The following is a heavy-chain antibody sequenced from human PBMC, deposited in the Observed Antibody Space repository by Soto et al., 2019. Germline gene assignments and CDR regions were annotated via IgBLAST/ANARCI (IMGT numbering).Heavy chain of an antibody. CDR3: AAPTSCSSTSCYVFDY. CDR1: GGTFSSYT. CDR2: IIPILGIA. Sequence: SVKVSCKASGGTFSSYTISWVRQAPGQGLEWMGRIIPILGIANYAQKFQGRVTITADKSTSTAYMELSSLRSEDTAVYYCAAPTSCSSTSCYVFDYWGQGTLVTVSS. V-gene: IGHV1-69*02. D-gene: IGHD2-2*01. J-gene: IGHJ4*02.